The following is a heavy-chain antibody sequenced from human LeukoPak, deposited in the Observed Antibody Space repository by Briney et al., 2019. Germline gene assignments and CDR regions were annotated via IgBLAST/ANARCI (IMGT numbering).Heavy chain of an antibody. J-gene: IGHJ4*02. CDR3: AKEFSSSWYYFDY. Sequence: GGSLRLSCAASGFTFNRYGMHWVRQAPGKGLKWVTFIRYDGAYTSYADSVKGRFTISRDNSLNTLYLQMNSLRAEDTAVYYCAKEFSSSWYYFDYWGQGTLVTVSS. CDR2: IRYDGAYT. D-gene: IGHD6-13*01. V-gene: IGHV3-30*02. CDR1: GFTFNRYG.